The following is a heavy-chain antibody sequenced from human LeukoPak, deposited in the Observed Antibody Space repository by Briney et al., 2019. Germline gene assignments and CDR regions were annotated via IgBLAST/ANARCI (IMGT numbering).Heavy chain of an antibody. V-gene: IGHV1-2*02. CDR1: GGTFSSYA. D-gene: IGHD6-19*01. CDR3: ARDSSGWPRPYYYMNV. CDR2: INPNNGAT. Sequence: ASVKVSCKASGGTFSSYAISWVRQAPGQGLEWMGWINPNNGATNYAQKFQGRVTMTRDTSITTAYMDLSNLRSDDTAVYFCARDSSGWPRPYYYMNVWGRGTTVTVSS. J-gene: IGHJ6*03.